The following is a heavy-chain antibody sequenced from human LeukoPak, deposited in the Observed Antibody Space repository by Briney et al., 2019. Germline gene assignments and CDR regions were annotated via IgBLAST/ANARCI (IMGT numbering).Heavy chain of an antibody. CDR1: GFIFRNYA. CDR3: AKVSKMGPLFYYYYMDV. J-gene: IGHJ6*03. V-gene: IGHV3-23*01. Sequence: PGGSLRLSCAASGFIFRNYAMNWVRQAPGKGLEWVSAILSGGETTSYADSVRGRFTISRDNSKNTLYLQMNSLRAEDTAVYYCAKVSKMGPLFYYYYMDVWGRGTTVTVSS. D-gene: IGHD2-8*01. CDR2: ILSGGETT.